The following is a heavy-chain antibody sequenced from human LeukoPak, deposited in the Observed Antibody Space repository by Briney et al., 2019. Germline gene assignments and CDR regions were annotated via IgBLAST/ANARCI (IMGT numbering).Heavy chain of an antibody. CDR2: IYYSGST. CDR3: ARGIAAPYDSSGNRGYYFDY. J-gene: IGHJ4*02. V-gene: IGHV4-31*03. D-gene: IGHD3-22*01. CDR1: GGSISSGGYY. Sequence: PSETLSLTCTVSGGSISSGGYYWSWIRQHPGKGLEWIGYIYYSGSTYYNPSLKSRVTISVDTSKNQFSLKLSSVTAADTAVYYCARGIAAPYDSSGNRGYYFDYWGQGTLVTVSS.